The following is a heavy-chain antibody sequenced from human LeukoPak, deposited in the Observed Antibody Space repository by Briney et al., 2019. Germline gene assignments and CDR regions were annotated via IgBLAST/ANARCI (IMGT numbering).Heavy chain of an antibody. CDR2: ISNSGNT. Sequence: SETLSLTCTVSGGSISSSYWTWIRQPPGKGLEWIGYISNSGNTNYNPSLKSRVTISVDTSKNQFSLKLTSVTPADTAMYYCARDNGGSGYRGQGTLVTVSS. CDR1: GGSISSSY. J-gene: IGHJ4*02. D-gene: IGHD1-26*01. CDR3: ARDNGGSGY. V-gene: IGHV4-59*01.